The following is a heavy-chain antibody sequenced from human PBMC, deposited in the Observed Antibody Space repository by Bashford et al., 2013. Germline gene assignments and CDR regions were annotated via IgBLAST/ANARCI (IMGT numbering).Heavy chain of an antibody. D-gene: IGHD6-19*01. J-gene: IGHJ4*02. CDR3: TASPVAGQDY. V-gene: IGHV3-21*03. Sequence: VRQAPGKGLEWVSSISSSSSYIYYADSVKGRFTISRDNAKNSLYLQMNSLKAEDTAIYYCTASPVAGQDYWGQGTPITVSS. CDR2: ISSSSSYI.